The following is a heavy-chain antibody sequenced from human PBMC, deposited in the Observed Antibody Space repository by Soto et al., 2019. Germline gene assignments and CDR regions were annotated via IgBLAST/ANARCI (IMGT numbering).Heavy chain of an antibody. V-gene: IGHV3-33*01. Sequence: QVQLVESGGGVGQPGRSLRLSCAASGFTFSTYGMHWVRQAPGRGLEWVAVIWYDGSNQYYADSVKGRFSISRDNSRNTVYLQMNNLRAEDTAVYFCARSGGTPLYGLDVWGQGTTVTVSS. CDR1: GFTFSTYG. CDR3: ARSGGTPLYGLDV. J-gene: IGHJ6*02. CDR2: IWYDGSNQ. D-gene: IGHD2-15*01.